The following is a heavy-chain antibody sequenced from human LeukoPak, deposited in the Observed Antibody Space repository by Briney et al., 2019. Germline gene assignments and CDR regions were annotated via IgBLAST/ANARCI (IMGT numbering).Heavy chain of an antibody. CDR1: GFTFSNYA. CDR2: ISFDGSNK. D-gene: IGHD3-22*01. J-gene: IGHJ4*02. CDR3: ARDRDSSGYYSLFGY. V-gene: IGHV3-30*04. Sequence: PGGSLRLSCAASGFTFSNYAMRWVRQAPGKGLEWVAVISFDGSNKYYADSVKGRVTISRDNSKNTLYLQMNSLRAEDTAVYFCARDRDSSGYYSLFGYWGQGTLVTVSS.